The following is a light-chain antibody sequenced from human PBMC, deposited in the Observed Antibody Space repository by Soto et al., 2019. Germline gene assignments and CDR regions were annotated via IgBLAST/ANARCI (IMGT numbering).Light chain of an antibody. Sequence: QSALTQPASVSGSPGQSITISCTGTSSDVGGYNYVSWYQQLPGKAPKLMIYDVSNRPSGVSNRFSGSKSGNTASLTISGLQAEDEVDYYCSSYTSSSPFVFGTGTKLTVL. V-gene: IGLV2-14*01. J-gene: IGLJ1*01. CDR3: SSYTSSSPFV. CDR2: DVS. CDR1: SSDVGGYNY.